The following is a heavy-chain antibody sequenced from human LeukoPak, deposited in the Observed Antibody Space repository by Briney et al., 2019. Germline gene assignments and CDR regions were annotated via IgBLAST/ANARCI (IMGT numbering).Heavy chain of an antibody. CDR3: ARVAGYSSSWYSDY. CDR1: GGSFSGYY. J-gene: IGHJ4*02. Sequence: SETLSLTCAVYGGSFSGYYWSWIRQPPGKGLEWIGEINHSGSTNYNPSLKSRVTISVDTSKNQFSLKLSSVTAADTAVYYCARVAGYSSSWYSDYWGQGTLVTVSS. D-gene: IGHD6-13*01. V-gene: IGHV4-34*01. CDR2: INHSGST.